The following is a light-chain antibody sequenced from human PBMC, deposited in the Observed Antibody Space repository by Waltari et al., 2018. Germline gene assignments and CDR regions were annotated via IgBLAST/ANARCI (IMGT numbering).Light chain of an antibody. CDR3: MQATHWPALT. J-gene: IGKJ4*01. Sequence: DVWMTQSILPLPLTLRQPASIPCRARPRLVHSDGNTYLNWFHHRPGQSPRRLIYKVSNRDSGVPDRFSGSGSGTDFTLKISRVEVEDVGVYYCMQATHWPALTFGGGTKVEIK. CDR2: KVS. CDR1: PRLVHSDGNTY. V-gene: IGKV2-30*02.